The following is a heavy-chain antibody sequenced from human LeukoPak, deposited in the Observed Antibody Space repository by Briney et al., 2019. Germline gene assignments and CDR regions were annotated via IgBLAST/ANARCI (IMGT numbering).Heavy chain of an antibody. CDR1: GFTFRSYS. CDR3: AKDPKYYGMDV. Sequence: GGSLRLSCAASGFTFRSYSMNWVRQAPGKGLEWISYISSSGSPIYYADSVKGRFTISRDNSKNTLYLQMNSLRAEDTAVYYCAKDPKYYGMDVWGQGTTVTVSS. CDR2: ISSSGSPI. J-gene: IGHJ6*02. V-gene: IGHV3-48*01.